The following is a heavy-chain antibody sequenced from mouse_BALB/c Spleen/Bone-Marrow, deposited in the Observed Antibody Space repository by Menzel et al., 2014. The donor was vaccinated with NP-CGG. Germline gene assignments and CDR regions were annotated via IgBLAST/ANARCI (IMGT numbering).Heavy chain of an antibody. CDR3: ARSYYRYDGWYFDV. D-gene: IGHD2-14*01. CDR2: IRNKANGYTT. Sequence: DVMLVESGGGLVQPGGSLGLSCATSGFTFTDYYMSWVRQPPGKALEWLGFIRNKANGYTTEYSASVKGRFTISRDNSQSILYLQMNTLRAEDSATYYCARSYYRYDGWYFDVWGAGTTVTVSS. V-gene: IGHV7-3*02. J-gene: IGHJ1*01. CDR1: GFTFTDYY.